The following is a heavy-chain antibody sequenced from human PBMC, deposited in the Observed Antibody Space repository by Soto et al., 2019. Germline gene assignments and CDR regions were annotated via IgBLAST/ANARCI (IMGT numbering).Heavy chain of an antibody. V-gene: IGHV3-21*01. J-gene: IGHJ6*03. Sequence: PGGSLRLSCAAPGFTFSSYSMNWVRQAPGKGLEWVSSISSSSSYIYYADSVKGRFTISRDNAKNSLYLQMNSLRAEDTAVYYCARGYCSSTSCYLYMDVWGKGTTVTVSS. CDR2: ISSSSSYI. CDR1: GFTFSSYS. CDR3: ARGYCSSTSCYLYMDV. D-gene: IGHD2-2*01.